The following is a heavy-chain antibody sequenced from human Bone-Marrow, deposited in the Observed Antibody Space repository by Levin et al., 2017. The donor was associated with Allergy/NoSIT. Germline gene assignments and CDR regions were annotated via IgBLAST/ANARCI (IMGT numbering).Heavy chain of an antibody. CDR2: IYYSGST. V-gene: IGHV4-61*01. CDR3: ARAPRDYYYYYAMDV. J-gene: IGHJ6*02. CDR1: GGSVNTPNYY. Sequence: SETLSLTCTVSGGSVNTPNYYWSWIRQPPGKGLEWIGYIYYSGSTRYNPSLKSRVTISVDMSKNRFSLNLSSVTAADTAIYYCARAPRDYYYYYAMDVWGQGTTVTVS.